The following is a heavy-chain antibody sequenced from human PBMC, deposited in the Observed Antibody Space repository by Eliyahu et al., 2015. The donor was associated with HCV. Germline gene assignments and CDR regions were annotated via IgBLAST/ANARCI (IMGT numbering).Heavy chain of an antibody. CDR1: GFVFSPAW. CDR2: IKGTIDGGAI. J-gene: IGHJ5*02. Sequence: EVQLVESGXGLVKPGGSLRLSCAASGXASGFVFSPAWLSWVRQAPGKGLXWVGRIKGTIDGGAIEYAAPHRGRFTISRDDSKNTLYLEMNNLKTEDTAVYYCTTEGHTWGQRTLVTVSS. CDR3: TTEGHT. V-gene: IGHV3-15*01.